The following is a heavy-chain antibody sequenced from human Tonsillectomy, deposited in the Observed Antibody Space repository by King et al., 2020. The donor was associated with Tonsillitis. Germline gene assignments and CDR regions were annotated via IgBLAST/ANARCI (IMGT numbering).Heavy chain of an antibody. CDR1: GFTFSSYS. Sequence: VQLVESGGGLVQPGGSLRLSCAASGFTFSSYSMNWVRQAPGKGLEWVSYISSSSSSSSSIIYYADSVKGRFTISRDNAKNSLYLQMNSLRDEDTAVYYCARGYCSSTSCRYFDYWGQGTLVIVSS. CDR2: ISSSSSSSSSII. D-gene: IGHD2-2*01. CDR3: ARGYCSSTSCRYFDY. J-gene: IGHJ4*02. V-gene: IGHV3-48*02.